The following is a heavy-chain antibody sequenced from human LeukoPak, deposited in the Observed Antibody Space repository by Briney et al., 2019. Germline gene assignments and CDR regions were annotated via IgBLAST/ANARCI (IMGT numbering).Heavy chain of an antibody. CDR1: GGSISNYY. CDR3: ARGGYCSSSSCYGDDAFDI. J-gene: IGHJ3*02. D-gene: IGHD2-2*01. Sequence: PSETLSLTCTVSGGSISNYYLSWIRQPPGEGLEWIGYIYYSGSTNYNPSLKSRVTISVDTPRNQFSLRLSSVTAADTAMYYCARGGYCSSSSCYGDDAFDIWGQGTMVTVSS. V-gene: IGHV4-59*01. CDR2: IYYSGST.